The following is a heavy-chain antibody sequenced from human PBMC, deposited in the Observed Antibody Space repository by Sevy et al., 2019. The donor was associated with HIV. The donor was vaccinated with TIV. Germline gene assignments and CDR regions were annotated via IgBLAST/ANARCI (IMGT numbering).Heavy chain of an antibody. V-gene: IGHV4-61*01. CDR2: IYYSGST. J-gene: IGHJ6*02. CDR3: ARRGALVDGGMDV. Sequence: SETLSLTCTVSGGSVSSGSYYWSWIRQPPGKGLECIGYIYYSGSTNYNPSLKSRVTISVDPSKNQFSLKLSSVTAADTAVYYCARRGALVDGGMDVWGQGTTVTVSS. CDR1: GGSVSSGSYY. D-gene: IGHD2-8*02.